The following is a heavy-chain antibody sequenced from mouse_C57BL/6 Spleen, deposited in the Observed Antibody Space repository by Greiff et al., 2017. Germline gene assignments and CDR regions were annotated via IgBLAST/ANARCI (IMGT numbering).Heavy chain of an antibody. CDR2: ISDGGSYT. Sequence: EVKLMESGGGLVKPGGSLKLSCAASGFTFSSYAMSWVRQTPEKRLEWVATISDGGSYTYYPDNVKGRFTISRDNAKNNLYLQMSHLKSEDTAMYYCARDNYGSSYDWFAYWGQGTLVTVSA. D-gene: IGHD1-1*01. CDR3: ARDNYGSSYDWFAY. J-gene: IGHJ3*01. V-gene: IGHV5-4*01. CDR1: GFTFSSYA.